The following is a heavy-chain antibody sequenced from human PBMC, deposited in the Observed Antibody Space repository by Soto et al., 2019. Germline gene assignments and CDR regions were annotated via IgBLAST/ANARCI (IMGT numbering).Heavy chain of an antibody. CDR3: ARVTRNYGATRNAFDI. Sequence: SETLSLTCTVSGGSISSGGYYWSWIRQHPGKGLEWIGYIYYSGSTYYNPSLKSRVTISVDTSKNQFSLKLSSVTAADTAVYYCARVTRNYGATRNAFDIWGQGTMVTVSS. CDR2: IYYSGST. CDR1: GGSISSGGYY. J-gene: IGHJ3*02. D-gene: IGHD4-17*01. V-gene: IGHV4-31*03.